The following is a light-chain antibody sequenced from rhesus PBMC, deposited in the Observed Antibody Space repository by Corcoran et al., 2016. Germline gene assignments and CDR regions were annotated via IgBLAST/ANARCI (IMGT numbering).Light chain of an antibody. J-gene: IGKJ4*01. CDR1: QGINHY. V-gene: IGKV1-66*01. CDR3: QQYSNSPPT. Sequence: DIQMTQSPSSLSASVGDRVTITCRASQGINHYLSWYQQKPGKAPKPLIYDASSLETGVPSRFSGSGSGTDYTLTISGLQPEDIATYYCQQYSNSPPTFSGGTKVEIQ. CDR2: DAS.